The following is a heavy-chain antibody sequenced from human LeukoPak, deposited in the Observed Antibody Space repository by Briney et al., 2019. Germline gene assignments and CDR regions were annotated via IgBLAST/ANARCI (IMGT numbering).Heavy chain of an antibody. D-gene: IGHD2-15*01. CDR1: GFTFSSYW. CDR3: ARYRAVVDPKYYYYMDV. Sequence: GGSLRLSCAASGFTFSSYWMSWVRQAPGKGLEWVANIKQDGSEKYYVDSVKGRFTISRDNAKNSLYLQMNSLRAEDTAVYYCARYRAVVDPKYYYYMDVWGKGTTVTVSS. V-gene: IGHV3-7*01. J-gene: IGHJ6*03. CDR2: IKQDGSEK.